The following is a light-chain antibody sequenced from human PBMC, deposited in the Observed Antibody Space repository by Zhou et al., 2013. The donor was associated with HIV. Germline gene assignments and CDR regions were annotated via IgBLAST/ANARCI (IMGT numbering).Light chain of an antibody. CDR1: QSIDNY. Sequence: DIQMTQSPSSLSASIGDRVTISCRASQSIDNYLNWYQQRPGKAPKLLIYSASSLQTGVPSRFSGSGSGTEFTLTISSLQPEDFATYFCQQSYTTPRTFGGGRRLTS. CDR2: SAS. CDR3: QQSYTTPRT. J-gene: IGKJ4*01. V-gene: IGKV1-39*01.